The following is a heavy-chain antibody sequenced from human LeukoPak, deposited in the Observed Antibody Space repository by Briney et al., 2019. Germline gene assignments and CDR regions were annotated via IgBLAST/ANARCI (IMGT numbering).Heavy chain of an antibody. CDR3: AKDIEY. CDR2: ISYDGSNK. J-gene: IGHJ4*02. V-gene: IGHV3-30*04. Sequence: GGSLRLSCAASGLTFSSYAMHWVRQAPGKGLEWVAVISYDGSNKYYADSVKGRFTISRDNAKNSLYLQMNSLRAEDTALYYCAKDIEYWGQGTLVTVSS. CDR1: GLTFSSYA.